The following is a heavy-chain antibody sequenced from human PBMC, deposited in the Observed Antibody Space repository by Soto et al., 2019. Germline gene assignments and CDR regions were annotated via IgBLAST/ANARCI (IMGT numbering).Heavy chain of an antibody. J-gene: IGHJ4*02. CDR2: IIPLFDAT. Sequence: QVQLVQSGAEVRKPGSSVKVSCKASGGTFTTYDISWVRQAPGQGLEWMGGIIPLFDATKYAQKFQGRVTITADKSTGTAYMELSSLRSEDTAMYYCARDRSSSWYNGTFYFDSCGQGTLVTGSS. D-gene: IGHD6-19*01. V-gene: IGHV1-69*06. CDR1: GGTFTTYD. CDR3: ARDRSSSWYNGTFYFDS.